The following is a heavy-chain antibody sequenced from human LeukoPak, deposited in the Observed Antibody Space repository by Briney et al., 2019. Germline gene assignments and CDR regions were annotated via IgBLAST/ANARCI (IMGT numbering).Heavy chain of an antibody. Sequence: ASVKVSCKTSGYTFTGYYMHWVRQAPGQGLEWMGWINPNSGGTNYAEKFQGRVTMTRDTSISTTYMEMRRLSSDDTAVYYCARDGANYCDSSGYHGGHDAFDIWGQGTMVTVSS. V-gene: IGHV1-2*02. CDR3: ARDGANYCDSSGYHGGHDAFDI. CDR1: GYTFTGYY. J-gene: IGHJ3*02. CDR2: INPNSGGT. D-gene: IGHD3-22*01.